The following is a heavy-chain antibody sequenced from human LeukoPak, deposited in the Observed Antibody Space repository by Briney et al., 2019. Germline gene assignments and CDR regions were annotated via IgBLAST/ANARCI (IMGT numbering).Heavy chain of an antibody. J-gene: IGHJ4*02. Sequence: SETLSLTCTVSGGSISSSSYYWGWIRQPPGKGLEWIGSIYYSGSTYYNPSLKSRVTISVDTSKNQFSLKLSSVTAADTAVYYCARATYYYDSRYYFDYWGQGTLVTVSS. CDR3: ARATYYYDSRYYFDY. CDR1: GGSISSSSYY. D-gene: IGHD3-22*01. CDR2: IYYSGST. V-gene: IGHV4-39*01.